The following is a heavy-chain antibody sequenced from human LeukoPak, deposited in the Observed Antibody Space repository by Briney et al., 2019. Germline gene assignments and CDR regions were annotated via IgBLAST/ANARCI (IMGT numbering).Heavy chain of an antibody. V-gene: IGHV1-24*01. CDR3: ATARASIVVVITDAFDI. Sequence: ASVMVSCKVSGYTLTELSMHWVRQAPGKGLEWMVGFDPEDGETIYAQKFQGRVTMTEDTSTDTAYMELSSLRSEDTAVYYCATARASIVVVITDAFDIWGQGTMVTVSS. D-gene: IGHD3-22*01. CDR1: GYTLTELS. CDR2: FDPEDGET. J-gene: IGHJ3*02.